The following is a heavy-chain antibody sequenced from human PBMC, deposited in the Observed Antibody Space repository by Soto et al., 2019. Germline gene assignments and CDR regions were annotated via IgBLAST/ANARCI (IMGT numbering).Heavy chain of an antibody. V-gene: IGHV3-11*01. CDR2: ISGSGNTI. J-gene: IGHJ5*02. CDR1: GFSFRDYY. CDR3: ARDRLPMVVVVMGWFDP. Sequence: LRLSCAASGFSFRDYYMSWIRQAPGKGLEWISYISGSGNTIYYADSVKGRFIISRDNAKNSLFLQMNSLRADDTAVYYCARDRLPMVVVVMGWFDPWGQGTLVTVSS. D-gene: IGHD3-22*01.